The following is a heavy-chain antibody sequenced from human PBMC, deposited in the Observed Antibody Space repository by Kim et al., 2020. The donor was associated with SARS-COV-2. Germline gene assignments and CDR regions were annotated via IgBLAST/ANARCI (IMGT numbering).Heavy chain of an antibody. J-gene: IGHJ4*02. CDR1: GFTFSSYG. D-gene: IGHD2-2*01. V-gene: IGHV3-33*01. Sequence: GGSLRLSCAASGFTFSSYGMHWVRQAPGKGLEWVAVIWYDGSNKYYADSVKGRFTISRDNSKNTLYLQMNSLRAEDTAVYYCARDRCSSTSCLDYWGQGTQVTVSS. CDR2: IWYDGSNK. CDR3: ARDRCSSTSCLDY.